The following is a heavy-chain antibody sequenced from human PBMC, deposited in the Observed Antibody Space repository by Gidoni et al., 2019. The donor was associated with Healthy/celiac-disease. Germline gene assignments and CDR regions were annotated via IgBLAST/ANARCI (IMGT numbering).Heavy chain of an antibody. J-gene: IGHJ6*02. D-gene: IGHD3-10*01. V-gene: IGHV3-33*01. CDR3: ARGGYYYGSGSYSPSTYYYYGMDV. Sequence: VQLVSSGGGVVQRGRSLRLSCAASGFTFSRYGMPWVRYAPGKGLEWVAVIWYDGSNKYYADAVKGRFTISRDNSKNTLYLQMNSRRAEDTAVYYCARGGYYYGSGSYSPSTYYYYGMDVWGQGTTVTVSS. CDR1: GFTFSRYG. CDR2: IWYDGSNK.